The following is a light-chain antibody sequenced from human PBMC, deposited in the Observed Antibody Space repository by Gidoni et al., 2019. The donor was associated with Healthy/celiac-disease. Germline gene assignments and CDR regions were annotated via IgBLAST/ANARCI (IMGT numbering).Light chain of an antibody. CDR1: QSVLYSSNNKNF. CDR2: WAS. CDR3: QPYYSTPLT. J-gene: IGKJ4*01. Sequence: DIVMTQSPDSLAVSLGERATINCNSSQSVLYSSNNKNFLAWYQQKPGKPPKLLIYWASTRESGVPDRFSGSGSGTDFTLPICSLQAEDVAVYYCQPYYSTPLTFGGGTKVEIK. V-gene: IGKV4-1*01.